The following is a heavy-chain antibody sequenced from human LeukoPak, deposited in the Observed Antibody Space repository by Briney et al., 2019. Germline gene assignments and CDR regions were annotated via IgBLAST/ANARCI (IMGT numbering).Heavy chain of an antibody. CDR3: AREGGYSGYDYYYYGMDV. D-gene: IGHD5-12*01. CDR1: GGTFSSYA. CDR2: IIPIFGTA. J-gene: IGHJ6*02. Sequence: SVKVSCKASGGTFSSYAISWVRQAPGQGLEWMGGIIPIFGTANYAQKFQGRVTITADGSTSTAYMELSSLRSEDTAVYYCAREGGYSGYDYYYYGMDVRGQGTTVTVSS. V-gene: IGHV1-69*01.